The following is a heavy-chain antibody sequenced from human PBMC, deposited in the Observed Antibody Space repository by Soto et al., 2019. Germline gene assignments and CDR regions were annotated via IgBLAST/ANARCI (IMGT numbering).Heavy chain of an antibody. CDR1: GFTFSNYW. Sequence: EVQLVESGGGLVQPGGSLRLSCAASGFTFSNYWIHWVRQAPGKGLVWVSRIKGDGSRIDYADSVKGRFIISRDNAKNTVYVQMNSLGDEDAAGYYCARGLPGYYGKDVWGQGTTVTVSS. CDR2: IKGDGSRI. CDR3: ARGLPGYYGKDV. V-gene: IGHV3-74*01. J-gene: IGHJ6*01. D-gene: IGHD4-17*01.